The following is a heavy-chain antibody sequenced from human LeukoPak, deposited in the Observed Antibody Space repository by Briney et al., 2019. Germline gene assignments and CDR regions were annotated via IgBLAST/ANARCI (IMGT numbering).Heavy chain of an antibody. V-gene: IGHV4-30-4*08. CDR1: GGSISSGGYY. Sequence: SSQTLSLTCTVSGGSISSGGYYWSWIRQPPGKGLEWIGYIYYSGSTYYNPSLKSRVTISVDTSKNQFSLKLSSVTAADTAVYYCARESDSSGYYFDYWGQGTLVTVSS. J-gene: IGHJ4*02. D-gene: IGHD3-22*01. CDR2: IYYSGST. CDR3: ARESDSSGYYFDY.